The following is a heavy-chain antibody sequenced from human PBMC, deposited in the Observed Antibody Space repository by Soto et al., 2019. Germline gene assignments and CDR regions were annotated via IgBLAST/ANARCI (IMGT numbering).Heavy chain of an antibody. CDR1: GDSVSCNSAA. D-gene: IGHD1-1*01. CDR3: AREAWNTNYYYYGMDV. Sequence: SPTLSLTCAISGDSVSCNSAAWNWIRQSPSRGLEWLGRTYYRSKWYNDYAVSVKSRITINPDTSKNQFSLQLNSVTPEDTAVYYCAREAWNTNYYYYGMDVWGQGTTVTVSS. V-gene: IGHV6-1*01. CDR2: TYYRSKWYN. J-gene: IGHJ6*02.